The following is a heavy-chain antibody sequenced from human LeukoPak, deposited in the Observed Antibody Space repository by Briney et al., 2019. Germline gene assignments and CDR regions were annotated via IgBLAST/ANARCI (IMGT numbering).Heavy chain of an antibody. CDR2: IYYSGST. J-gene: IGHJ5*02. V-gene: IGHV4-39*01. D-gene: IGHD6-19*01. CDR3: ARLIAVAGKIVWFDP. CDR1: GGSISSSSYY. Sequence: PSETLSLTCTVSGGSISSSSYYWGWIRQPPGKGLEWIGSIYYSGSTYYNPSLKSRVTISVDTSKNQFSLKLSSVTAADTAVYYCARLIAVAGKIVWFDPWGQGTLVTVSS.